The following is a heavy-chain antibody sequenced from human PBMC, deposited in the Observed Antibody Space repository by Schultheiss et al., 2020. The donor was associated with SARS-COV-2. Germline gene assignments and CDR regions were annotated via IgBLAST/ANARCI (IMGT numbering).Heavy chain of an antibody. J-gene: IGHJ5*02. D-gene: IGHD4-11*01. CDR2: ISSSGSTI. CDR1: GFTFSSYS. V-gene: IGHV3-48*04. CDR3: AKDTTVVWFDP. Sequence: GGSLRLSCAVSGFTFSSYSMNWVRQAPGKGLEWVSSISSSGSTIYYADSVKGRFTISRDNAKNTLYLQMNSLRAEDTAVYYCAKDTTVVWFDPWGQGTLVTVSS.